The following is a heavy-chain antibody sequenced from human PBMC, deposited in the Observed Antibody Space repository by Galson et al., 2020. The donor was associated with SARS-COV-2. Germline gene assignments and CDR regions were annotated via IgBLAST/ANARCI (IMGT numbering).Heavy chain of an antibody. CDR2: ISWDGGST. J-gene: IGHJ4*02. Sequence: GGSLRLSCAASGFTFDDYAMHWVRQAPGKGLEWVSLISWDGGSTYYADSVKGRFTISRDNSKNSLYLQMNSLRAEDTALYYCARMAGYSGYDDDVGIDYWGQGTLVTVSS. CDR3: ARMAGYSGYDDDVGIDY. V-gene: IGHV3-43D*04. CDR1: GFTFDDYA. D-gene: IGHD5-12*01.